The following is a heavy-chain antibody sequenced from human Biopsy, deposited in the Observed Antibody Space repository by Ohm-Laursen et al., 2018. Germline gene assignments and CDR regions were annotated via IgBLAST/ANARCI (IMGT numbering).Heavy chain of an antibody. CDR1: GFTYTTFA. Sequence: SLRLSCSAPGFTYTTFAMSWVRQAPGKGPEWVSNISANGATSYYADSVKGRFTISRDNSKNTLYLQMNSVRADDTAIYYCAKGGSITIFGVVINNCFDPWGQGTRVTVSS. D-gene: IGHD3-3*01. CDR2: ISANGATS. J-gene: IGHJ5*02. CDR3: AKGGSITIFGVVINNCFDP. V-gene: IGHV3-23*01.